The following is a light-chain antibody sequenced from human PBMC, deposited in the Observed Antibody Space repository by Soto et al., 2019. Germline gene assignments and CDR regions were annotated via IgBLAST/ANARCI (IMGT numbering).Light chain of an antibody. V-gene: IGKV3-11*01. CDR2: DAS. CDR3: QQRSKWPPEVS. CDR1: QSVSSY. Sequence: EIVLTQSPATLSLSPGERATLSCRASQSVSSYLAWYQQKPGQARRLLIYDASNRATGISARFSGSGSGTDFTLTTSSLEPEDFAVYYCQQRSKWPPEVSFGQGTRLEIK. J-gene: IGKJ5*01.